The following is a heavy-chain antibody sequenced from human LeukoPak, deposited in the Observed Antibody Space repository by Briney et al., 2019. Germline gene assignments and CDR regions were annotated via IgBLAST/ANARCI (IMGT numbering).Heavy chain of an antibody. D-gene: IGHD5-12*01. Sequence: WASVKVSCKASGYTFTSYGISWVRQAPGQGLEWMGWISAYNGNTNYAQKLQGRVTMTTDTSTSTAYMDLRSLRSDDTAVYYCAREEWLRFGVNWFDPWGQGTLVTVSS. CDR1: GYTFTSYG. V-gene: IGHV1-18*01. J-gene: IGHJ5*02. CDR2: ISAYNGNT. CDR3: AREEWLRFGVNWFDP.